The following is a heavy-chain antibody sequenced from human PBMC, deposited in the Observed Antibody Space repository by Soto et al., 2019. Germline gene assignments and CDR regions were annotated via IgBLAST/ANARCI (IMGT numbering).Heavy chain of an antibody. V-gene: IGHV3-30*18. CDR2: ISYDGKNK. CDR3: AKDPKPEIYYYASGIVY. CDR1: GFSFSSYG. Sequence: QVQVVESGGGVVQPGRSLRLSCAASGFSFSSYGMHWVRQAPGKGLEWVAVISYDGKNKDYADSVKGRFTISRDNSKNTLYLQMNSLGAEDTAVYYSAKDPKPEIYYYASGIVYWGQGTQVTVSA. D-gene: IGHD3-10*01. J-gene: IGHJ4*02.